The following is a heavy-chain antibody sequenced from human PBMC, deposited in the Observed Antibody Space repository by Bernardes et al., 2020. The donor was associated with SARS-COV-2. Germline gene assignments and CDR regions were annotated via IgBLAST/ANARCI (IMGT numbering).Heavy chain of an antibody. V-gene: IGHV4-59*01. CDR1: GTSISNYY. J-gene: IGHJ4*02. D-gene: IGHD1-26*01. CDR2: IYYGGST. CDR3: AREVGASGRLDY. Sequence: SETLSLTCTVSGTSISNYYWTWIRQPPGKGLEWIGYIYYGGSTDYNPSLKSRVTISIDTSKNQFSLKVGSVTAADTAVYFCAREVGASGRLDYWGQGTLVTVSS.